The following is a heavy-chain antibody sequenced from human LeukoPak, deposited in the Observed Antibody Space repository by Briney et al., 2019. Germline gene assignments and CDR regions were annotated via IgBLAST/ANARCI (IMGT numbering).Heavy chain of an antibody. J-gene: IGHJ4*02. CDR1: GGTFSSYA. CDR2: IIPIFGTA. CDR3: ASPRNGYYYYFDY. D-gene: IGHD3-22*01. Sequence: SVKVSCKASGGTFSSYAISWVRQAPGRGLEWMGRIIPIFGTANYAQKFQGRVTITTDESTSTAYMELSSLRSEDTAMYYCASPRNGYYYYFDYWGQGTLVTVSS. V-gene: IGHV1-69*05.